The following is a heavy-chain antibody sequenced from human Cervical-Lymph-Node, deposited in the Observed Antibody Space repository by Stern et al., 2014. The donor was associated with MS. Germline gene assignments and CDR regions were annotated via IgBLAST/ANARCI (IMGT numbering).Heavy chain of an antibody. Sequence: EVQLVESGAEVKKPGESLKISCKGSGYTFTNNWIAWVRQMPGKGLEWMGIIYPDASDIRYSPSLQGQAPPSADRSTSPAYLQWSSLKAAESPVYYWARPPPRRKWDDPNYGMDVWGQGTTVTVSS. CDR2: IYPDASDI. CDR1: GYTFTNNW. J-gene: IGHJ6*02. CDR3: ARPPPRRKWDDPNYGMDV. D-gene: IGHD1-1*01. V-gene: IGHV5-51*03.